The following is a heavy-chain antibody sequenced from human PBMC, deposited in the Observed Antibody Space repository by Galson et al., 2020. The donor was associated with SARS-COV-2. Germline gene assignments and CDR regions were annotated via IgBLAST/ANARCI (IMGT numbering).Heavy chain of an antibody. CDR1: GFSLSTSAVG. J-gene: IGHJ3*02. V-gene: IGHV2-5*02. D-gene: IGHD3-16*01. Sequence: KMSGPTLLKPTQTLTLTCTFPGFSLSTSAVGVGWIRQPPGKALEWLALIYWDDDKRYSPSLKNRVTITKDTSKNQVLLTLTNMDPVDAATDYCVRFPWGETYAFDIWGQGTMVTVSS. CDR3: VRFPWGETYAFDI. CDR2: IYWDDDK.